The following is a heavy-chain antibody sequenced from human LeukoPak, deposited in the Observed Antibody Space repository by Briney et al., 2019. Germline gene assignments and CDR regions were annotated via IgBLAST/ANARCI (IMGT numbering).Heavy chain of an antibody. D-gene: IGHD3-22*01. V-gene: IGHV3-9*01. J-gene: IGHJ3*02. CDR3: AKAGGSGYYNDAFDI. CDR1: GFTFDDYA. CDR2: ITWNSDRK. Sequence: GRSLRLSCAASGFTFDDYAMHWVRQAPGKGLEWGSGITWNSDRKEYADSVKGGFTISRDNAKNSLYMQMNSLRAEDTALYYCAKAGGSGYYNDAFDIWGQGTMVTVSS.